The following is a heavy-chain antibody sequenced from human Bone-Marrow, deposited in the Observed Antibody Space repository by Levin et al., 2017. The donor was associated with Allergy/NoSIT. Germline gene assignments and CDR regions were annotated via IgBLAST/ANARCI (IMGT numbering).Heavy chain of an antibody. V-gene: IGHV3-30*18. J-gene: IGHJ6*02. CDR2: LSVYGNER. Sequence: GGSLRLSCAASGFSFRDYGMHWVRQAPGKGLEWVAVLSVYGNERVYGDSVKGRFTISSDGARNTLYLDMNSLRTEDTATYYCAKPFNKCSYHYGIDLWGQGTTVIVSS. CDR1: GFSFRDYG. CDR3: AKPFNKCSYHYGIDL. D-gene: IGHD6-6*01.